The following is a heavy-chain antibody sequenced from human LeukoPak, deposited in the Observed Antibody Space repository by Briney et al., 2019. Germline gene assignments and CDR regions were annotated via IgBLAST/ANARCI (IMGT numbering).Heavy chain of an antibody. D-gene: IGHD6-13*01. CDR3: AREPAAFGYYYYMDV. CDR2: ISAYNGNT. J-gene: IGHJ6*03. CDR1: GYTFTSYG. V-gene: IGHV1-18*01. Sequence: ASVKVSCKASGYTFTSYGISWVRQAPGQGLEWMGWISAYNGNTNYAQKLQGRVTMTTDTSTSTAYMELRSLRSDDTAVYYCAREPAAFGYYYYMDVWGKGTTVTVSS.